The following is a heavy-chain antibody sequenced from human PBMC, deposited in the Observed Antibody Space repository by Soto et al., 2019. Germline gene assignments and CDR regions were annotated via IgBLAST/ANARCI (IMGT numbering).Heavy chain of an antibody. D-gene: IGHD6-13*01. CDR1: GGSISSGGYY. CDR2: IYYSGST. J-gene: IGHJ6*02. V-gene: IGHV4-31*03. CDR3: ASLLPSSSWYPYYYYGMDV. Sequence: QVQLQESGPGLVKPSQTLSLTCTVSGGSISSGGYYWSWIRQHPGKGLEWIGYIYYSGSTYYNPSLKSRVTISVDTSKNQLSLKLSSVTAADTAVYYCASLLPSSSWYPYYYYGMDVWGQGTTVTVSS.